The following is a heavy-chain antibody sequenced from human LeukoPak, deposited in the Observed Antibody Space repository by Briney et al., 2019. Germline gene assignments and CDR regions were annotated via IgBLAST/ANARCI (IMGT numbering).Heavy chain of an antibody. CDR3: ARGHEYYYGMDV. Sequence: ASVKVSCKASGYTFTIYDIHWVRQATGQGLEWMGWMNPNSGNTGYAQKFQGRVTMTRNTSISTAYMELSSLRSEDTAVYYCARGHEYYYGMDVWGQGTTVTVSS. CDR1: GYTFTIYD. V-gene: IGHV1-8*01. CDR2: MNPNSGNT. J-gene: IGHJ6*02.